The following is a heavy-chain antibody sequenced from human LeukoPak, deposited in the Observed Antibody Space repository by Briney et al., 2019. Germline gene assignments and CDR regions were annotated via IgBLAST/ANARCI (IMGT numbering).Heavy chain of an antibody. Sequence: GASVKVSCKASGYTFTNFGISWVRQAPGQGLEWMGWINPDSGGTNYAQNFQGRVTVTRDTSINTAYMELSRLRSDDTAVYYCARGLYSSGWFLFDYWGQGTLVTVSS. J-gene: IGHJ4*02. D-gene: IGHD6-19*01. CDR1: GYTFTNFG. CDR2: INPDSGGT. V-gene: IGHV1-2*02. CDR3: ARGLYSSGWFLFDY.